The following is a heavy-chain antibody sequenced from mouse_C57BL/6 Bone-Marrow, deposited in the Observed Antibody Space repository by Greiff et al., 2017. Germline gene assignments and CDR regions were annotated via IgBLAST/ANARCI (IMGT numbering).Heavy chain of an antibody. Sequence: EVKVEESGGGLVKPGGSLKLSCAASGFTFSSYAMSWVRQTPEKRLEWVATISDGGSYTYYPDNVKGRFTISRDNAKNNLYLQMSHLKSEDTAMYYCARDSYSNYVPWFAYWGQGTLVTVSA. CDR2: ISDGGSYT. J-gene: IGHJ3*01. CDR1: GFTFSSYA. V-gene: IGHV5-4*01. D-gene: IGHD2-5*01. CDR3: ARDSYSNYVPWFAY.